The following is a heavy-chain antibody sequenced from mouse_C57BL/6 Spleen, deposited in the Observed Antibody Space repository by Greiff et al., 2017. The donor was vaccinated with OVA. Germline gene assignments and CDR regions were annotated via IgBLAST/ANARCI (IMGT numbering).Heavy chain of an antibody. J-gene: IGHJ3*01. CDR2: IYPGDGDT. CDR1: GYAFSSYW. Sequence: QVQLQQSGAELVKPGASVKISCKASGYAFSSYWMNWVKQRPGKGLEWIGLIYPGDGDTNYNGKFKGKATLTADKSSSTAYMHHSSLASEDSAVYFCARFDYDEAWFAYWGQGTLVTVSA. CDR3: ARFDYDEAWFAY. V-gene: IGHV1-80*01. D-gene: IGHD2-4*01.